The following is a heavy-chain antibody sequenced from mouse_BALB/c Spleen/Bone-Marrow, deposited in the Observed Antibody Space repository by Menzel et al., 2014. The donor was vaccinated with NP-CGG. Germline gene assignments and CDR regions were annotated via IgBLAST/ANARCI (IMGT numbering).Heavy chain of an antibody. CDR3: ARRGPGFDY. CDR1: GYAFSSYW. Sequence: VQRVESGAELVRPGSSVKISCKASGYAFSSYWMNWVKQRPGQGLEWIGQIYPGDGDTNYNGKFMGKATLTADKSSSTAYTQLSSLTSEDSAVYFCARRGPGFDYWGQGTTLTVSS. D-gene: IGHD3-3*01. CDR2: IYPGDGDT. J-gene: IGHJ2*01. V-gene: IGHV1-80*01.